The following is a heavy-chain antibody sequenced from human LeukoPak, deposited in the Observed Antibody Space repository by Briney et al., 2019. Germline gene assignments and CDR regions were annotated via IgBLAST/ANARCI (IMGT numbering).Heavy chain of an antibody. D-gene: IGHD4-17*01. Sequence: ASVKVSCKASGGTFSSYAMSWVRQAPGQGLEWMGRIIPIFGTANYAQKFQGRVTITTDESTSTAYMELSSLRSEDTAVYYCARSPYGDWYYFDYWGQGTLVTVSS. J-gene: IGHJ4*02. CDR3: ARSPYGDWYYFDY. CDR2: IIPIFGTA. V-gene: IGHV1-69*05. CDR1: GGTFSSYA.